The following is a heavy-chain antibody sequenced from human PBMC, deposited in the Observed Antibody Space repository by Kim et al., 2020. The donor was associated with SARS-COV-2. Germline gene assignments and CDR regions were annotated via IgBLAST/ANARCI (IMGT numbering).Heavy chain of an antibody. D-gene: IGHD2-21*02. CDR3: AKLGVTSSGFDY. V-gene: IGHV3-7*05. J-gene: IGHJ4*02. CDR2: IKQGGSEK. Sequence: GGSLRLSCVTSGFTFSNYWMSWVRQAPGKGLEWVATIKQGGSEKPYVDSVKGRFTISRDNAKNSLYLQMNSLRAEDTAVYYCAKLGVTSSGFDYWGKGT. CDR1: GFTFSNYW.